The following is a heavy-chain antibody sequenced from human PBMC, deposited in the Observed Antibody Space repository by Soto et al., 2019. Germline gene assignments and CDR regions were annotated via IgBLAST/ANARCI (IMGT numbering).Heavy chain of an antibody. J-gene: IGHJ4*02. V-gene: IGHV1-18*01. CDR2: SSFYNGNT. CDR3: ASATSIAVAGKES. D-gene: IGHD6-19*01. Sequence: QVQLVQSGGEVRKPGASVKVSCKASGDTITNYGISWVRQAPGQGLEWMGWSSFYNGNTKYAQNLKGRVTLTTDTSTSTAYMELRSLRSDDTAVYYCASATSIAVAGKESWGQGTLVTVSS. CDR1: GDTITNYG.